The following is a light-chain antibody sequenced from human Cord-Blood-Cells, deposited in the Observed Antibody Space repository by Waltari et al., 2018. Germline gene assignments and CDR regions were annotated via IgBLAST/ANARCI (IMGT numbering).Light chain of an antibody. V-gene: IGKV3-20*01. CDR1: QSVSSSY. Sequence: EIVLTQSQATLSLSPGERATISCRTSQSVSSSYLAWYQQKPGQAPRLLIYGASSRATGIPDRFSGSGSGTDFTLTISRLEPEDFAVYYCQQYGSSLFTFGPGTKVDIK. CDR3: QQYGSSLFT. J-gene: IGKJ3*01. CDR2: GAS.